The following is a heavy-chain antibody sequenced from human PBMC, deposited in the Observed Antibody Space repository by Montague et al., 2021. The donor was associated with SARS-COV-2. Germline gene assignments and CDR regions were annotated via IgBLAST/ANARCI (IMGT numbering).Heavy chain of an antibody. Sequence: SETLSLTCAVYGGSFSGYYWGWIRQPPGKGLEWIGEINHSGSTNYNPSLKSRVTISVDTSKNQFSLKLSSVTAADTAVYYCARWYYYDSSGYYRWGQGTLVTVSS. CDR1: GGSFSGYY. CDR3: ARWYYYDSSGYYR. D-gene: IGHD3-22*01. V-gene: IGHV4-34*01. CDR2: INHSGST. J-gene: IGHJ4*02.